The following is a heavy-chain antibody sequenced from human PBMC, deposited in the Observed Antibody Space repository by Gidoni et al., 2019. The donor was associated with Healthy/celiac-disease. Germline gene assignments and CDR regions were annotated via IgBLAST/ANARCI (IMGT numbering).Heavy chain of an antibody. J-gene: IGHJ3*02. CDR3: TRAASGSYRDDAFDI. V-gene: IGHV3-49*05. CDR1: GLPIGDYA. CDR2: IRSKAYGGKT. Sequence: EVQLVESGGGLVKPGRSLRLSCTASGLPIGDYAMSWFRQAPGKGLGWVGFIRSKAYGGKTEYAASVKGRFTISRDYSKSIAYLQMNSLKTEDTAVYYCTRAASGSYRDDAFDIWGQGTMVTVSS. D-gene: IGHD1-26*01.